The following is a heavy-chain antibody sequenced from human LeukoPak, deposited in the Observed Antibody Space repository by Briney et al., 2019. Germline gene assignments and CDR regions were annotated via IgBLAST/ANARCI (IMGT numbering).Heavy chain of an antibody. D-gene: IGHD3-10*02. J-gene: IGHJ6*04. Sequence: GGSLRLSCAASGFTFSSYEMNWVRRAPGKGLEWGSYIGSSGITIYYADSVKGRFTISRDNAKNSLYLQMNSLRAEDTAVYYCAELGITMIGGVWGKGTTVTISS. CDR2: IGSSGITI. CDR1: GFTFSSYE. V-gene: IGHV3-48*03. CDR3: AELGITMIGGV.